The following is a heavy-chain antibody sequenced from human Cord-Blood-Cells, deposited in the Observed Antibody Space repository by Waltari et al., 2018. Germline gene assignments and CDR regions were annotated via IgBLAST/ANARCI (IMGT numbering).Heavy chain of an antibody. D-gene: IGHD3-22*01. V-gene: IGHV1-24*01. J-gene: IGHJ4*02. CDR3: ATNTPPYDSSGYYFDY. Sequence: QFQLVQSGAEVKEPQAAVTVSCKVCGYTLTELFKHCVRKVPGKGLEWMGGFDPEDGETIYAQKFQGRVTMTEDTSTDTAYMELSSLRSEDTAVYYCATNTPPYDSSGYYFDYWGQGTLVTVSS. CDR2: FDPEDGET. CDR1: GYTLTELF.